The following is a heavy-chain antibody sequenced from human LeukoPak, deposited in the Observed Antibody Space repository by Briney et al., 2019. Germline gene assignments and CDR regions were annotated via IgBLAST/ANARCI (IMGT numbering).Heavy chain of an antibody. D-gene: IGHD3-3*01. CDR3: ASTLGIRFLEWSDAFDI. Sequence: ASVKVSCKASRNTFTSYPIQWVRQAPGQSLEWMGWINAGNGNTRYSQKFQGRVTITRDTSASTAYMELNSLRSEDTAVYYCASTLGIRFLEWSDAFDIWGQGTMVTVSS. J-gene: IGHJ3*02. V-gene: IGHV1-3*01. CDR1: RNTFTSYP. CDR2: INAGNGNT.